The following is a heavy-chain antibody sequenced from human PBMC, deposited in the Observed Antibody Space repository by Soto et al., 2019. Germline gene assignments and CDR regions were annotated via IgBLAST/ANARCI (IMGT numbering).Heavy chain of an antibody. J-gene: IGHJ4*02. CDR2: ISAYNGNT. CDR3: ARSELLLYSSSTHIVVDFDY. V-gene: IGHV1-18*01. Sequence: GASVKVSCKASGYTFTSYGISWVRQAPGQGLEWMGWISAYNGNTNYAQKLQGRVTMTTDTSTSTAYMELRSLRSDDTAVYYCARSELLLYSSSTHIVVDFDYWGQGTLVTVSS. CDR1: GYTFTSYG. D-gene: IGHD6-6*01.